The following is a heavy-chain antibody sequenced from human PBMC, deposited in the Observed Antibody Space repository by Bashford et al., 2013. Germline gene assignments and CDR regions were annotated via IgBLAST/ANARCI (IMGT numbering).Heavy chain of an antibody. V-gene: IGHV4-31*03. CDR1: GASVSSNSYY. D-gene: IGHD3-10*01. CDR3: ASLTTIRGVTLYYAMDV. J-gene: IGHJ6*02. Sequence: SETLSLTCTVSGASVSSNSYYWTWIRQHPGKGLNWVGYIDYSGSTYYNPSLKSRVSISVDTSKNQFSLKLTSVTAADTAVYYCASLTTIRGVTLYYAMDVWGQGTPVTVSS. CDR2: IDYSGST.